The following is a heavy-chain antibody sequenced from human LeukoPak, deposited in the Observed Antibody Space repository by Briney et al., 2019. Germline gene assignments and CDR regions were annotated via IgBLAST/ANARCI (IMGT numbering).Heavy chain of an antibody. Sequence: GGSLRLSCAASGFTFHDYGMHWVRQAPGKSLEWVSLITWDGGSTYYADSVEGRFTISRDNAKNSLYLQMNSLRAEDTAVYYCAELGITMIGGVWGKGTTVTISS. V-gene: IGHV3-43D*03. D-gene: IGHD3-10*02. CDR1: GFTFHDYG. J-gene: IGHJ6*04. CDR3: AELGITMIGGV. CDR2: ITWDGGST.